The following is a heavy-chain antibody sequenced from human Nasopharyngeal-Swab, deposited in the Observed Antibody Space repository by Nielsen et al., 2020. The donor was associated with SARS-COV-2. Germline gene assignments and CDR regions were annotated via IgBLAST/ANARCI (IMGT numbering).Heavy chain of an antibody. J-gene: IGHJ3*02. CDR2: ISSSGSTI. CDR3: ARAADHDPDAFDI. CDR1: GFTFSDYY. V-gene: IGHV3-11*01. Sequence: GGSLRLSCAASGFTFSDYYISWIRQAPGKGLEWVSYISSSGSTIYYADSVKGRFTITRDNAKNSLYLQMNSLRAEETAVYYGARAADHDPDAFDIWGQGTMVTVSS.